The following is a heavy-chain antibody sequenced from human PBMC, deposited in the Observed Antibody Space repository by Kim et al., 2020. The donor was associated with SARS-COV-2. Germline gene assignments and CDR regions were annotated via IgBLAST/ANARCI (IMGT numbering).Heavy chain of an antibody. Sequence: GGSLRLSCAASRFTFGTYDMSWVRQAPGKGLEWVSRISGSGDNTYYAAAEKGCFIITSDNYKTTLHLQINRLGDDDTAEYYCGKGQGRDWYVGFDYWGQG. CDR1: RFTFGTYD. CDR3: GKGQGRDWYVGFDY. V-gene: IGHV3-23*01. D-gene: IGHD1-26*01. CDR2: ISGSGDNT. J-gene: IGHJ4*02.